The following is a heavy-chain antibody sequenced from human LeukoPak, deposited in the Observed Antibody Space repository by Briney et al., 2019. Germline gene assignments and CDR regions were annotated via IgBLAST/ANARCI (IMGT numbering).Heavy chain of an antibody. V-gene: IGHV3-23*01. J-gene: IGHJ5*02. CDR3: AKYGSGSQSNWFDP. CDR1: GFTFSSYA. D-gene: IGHD3-10*01. Sequence: GGSLRLSCAASGFTFSSYAMSWVRQAPGKGLEWVSAISGSGGSTYYADSVKGRFTISGDNSKNTLYLQMNSLRAEDTAVYYCAKYGSGSQSNWFDPWGQGTLVTVSS. CDR2: ISGSGGST.